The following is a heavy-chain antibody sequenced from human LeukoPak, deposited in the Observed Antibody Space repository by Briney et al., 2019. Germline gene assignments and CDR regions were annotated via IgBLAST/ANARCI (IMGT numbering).Heavy chain of an antibody. CDR2: IYYSGST. CDR3: ASFGLLAYCGGDCYT. V-gene: IGHV4-39*01. Sequence: PSETLSLTCTVSGGSISSSSYYWGWIRQPPGTGLEWIGSIYYSGSTYYNPSLKSRVTISVDTSKNQFSLKLSSVTAADTAVYYCASFGLLAYCGGDCYTWGQGTLVTVSS. CDR1: GGSISSSSYY. D-gene: IGHD2-21*01. J-gene: IGHJ4*02.